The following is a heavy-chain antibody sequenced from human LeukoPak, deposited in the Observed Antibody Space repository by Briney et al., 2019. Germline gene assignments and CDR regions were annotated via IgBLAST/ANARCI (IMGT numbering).Heavy chain of an antibody. Sequence: GRSLRLSCAASGFFFDDYGMHWVRQVPGKGLEWVSGISWQSNTRKYADSVRGRFTISRDNAKNSLYLQMNSLKLEDTALYYCVKDRDFWSGLDVWGQGTMVTVS. CDR1: GFFFDDYG. V-gene: IGHV3-9*01. CDR2: ISWQSNTR. J-gene: IGHJ6*02. D-gene: IGHD3-3*01. CDR3: VKDRDFWSGLDV.